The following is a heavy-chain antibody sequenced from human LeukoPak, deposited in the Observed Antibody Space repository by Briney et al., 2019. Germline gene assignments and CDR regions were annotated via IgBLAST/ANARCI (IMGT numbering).Heavy chain of an antibody. Sequence: GRSLRLSCAASGFFFDDYGMHWVRQVPGKGLEWVSGISWQSNTRKYADSVRGRFTISRDNAKNSLYLQMNSLKLEDTALYYCVKDRDFWSGLDVWGQGTMVTVS. CDR1: GFFFDDYG. V-gene: IGHV3-9*01. CDR2: ISWQSNTR. J-gene: IGHJ6*02. D-gene: IGHD3-3*01. CDR3: VKDRDFWSGLDV.